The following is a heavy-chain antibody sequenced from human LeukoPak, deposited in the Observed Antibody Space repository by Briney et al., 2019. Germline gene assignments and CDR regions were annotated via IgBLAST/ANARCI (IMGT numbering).Heavy chain of an antibody. CDR1: GGSISSYY. Sequence: PSETLSLTCTVSGGSISSYYWSWIRQPPGKGLEWIGYIYYSGSTNYNPSLKSRVTISVDTSKNQFSLKLSSVTAADTAVYYCARVSPYYGSGSYYLYYYYYMDVWAKGPRSPSP. J-gene: IGHJ6*03. CDR3: ARVSPYYGSGSYYLYYYYYMDV. CDR2: IYYSGST. V-gene: IGHV4-59*01. D-gene: IGHD3-10*01.